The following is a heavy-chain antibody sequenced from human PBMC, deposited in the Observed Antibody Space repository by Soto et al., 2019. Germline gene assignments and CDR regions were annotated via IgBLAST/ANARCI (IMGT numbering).Heavy chain of an antibody. V-gene: IGHV4-4*02. J-gene: IGHJ4*02. CDR3: ARSNWNYVRTLDY. D-gene: IGHD1-7*01. Sequence: QVQIQESGPGLVKPSGTLSLACSVSSVSVSGSYWCAWVRQSPGKGLEWIGEIDHSGRTNYNPSLKSRVTMSLAYSKNQFSLNLRSVTAADTAVYYCARSNWNYVRTLDYWRQGSQVIVSS. CDR1: SVSVSGSYW. CDR2: IDHSGRT.